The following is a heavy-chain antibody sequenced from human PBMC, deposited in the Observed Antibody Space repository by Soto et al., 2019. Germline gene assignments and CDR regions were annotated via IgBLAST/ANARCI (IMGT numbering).Heavy chain of an antibody. Sequence: XGSLRLSCAAFGITFSSPALTWVLPAPPNGLEWGSAISGSGGSTYYADTVKGRFTISRDKTKNTLYLQINSLRAEDTAVYYCAKDLSVYANSYGMDVWGQGSTGTVSS. CDR1: GITFSSPA. CDR2: ISGSGGST. CDR3: AKDLSVYANSYGMDV. V-gene: IGHV3-23*01. J-gene: IGHJ6*02. D-gene: IGHD2-8*01.